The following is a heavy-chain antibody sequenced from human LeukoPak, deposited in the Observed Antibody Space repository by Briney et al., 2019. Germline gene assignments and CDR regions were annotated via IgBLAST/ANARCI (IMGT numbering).Heavy chain of an antibody. D-gene: IGHD6-19*01. Sequence: GGSLRLSCAASGFAFSVYEMYWVRQAPGKGLEWVSYISSSGGTRYYADSVKGRFTISRDNANNSLYLQMNSLRAEDTAVYYCATLTVASSFDYWGQGTLVTVSS. V-gene: IGHV3-48*03. J-gene: IGHJ4*02. CDR1: GFAFSVYE. CDR3: ATLTVASSFDY. CDR2: ISSSGGTR.